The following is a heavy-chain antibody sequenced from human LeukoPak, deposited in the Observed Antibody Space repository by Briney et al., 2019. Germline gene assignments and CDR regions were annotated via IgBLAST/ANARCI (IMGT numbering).Heavy chain of an antibody. Sequence: GASAKVSCKASGYXFTGYYIHWVRQAPGQGLEWMGWINPNSGGTNYAQKFQGRVTMTRDTSISTAYMELSRLRSDDTAVYYCARDFLDTAMVTVSNYFDYWGQGTLVTVSS. CDR2: INPNSGGT. CDR1: GYXFTGYY. V-gene: IGHV1-2*02. J-gene: IGHJ4*02. D-gene: IGHD5-18*01. CDR3: ARDFLDTAMVTVSNYFDY.